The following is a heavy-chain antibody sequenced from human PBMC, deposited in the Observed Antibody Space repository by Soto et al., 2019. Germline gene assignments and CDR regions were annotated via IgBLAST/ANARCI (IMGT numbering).Heavy chain of an antibody. J-gene: IGHJ5*02. Sequence: GGSLRLSCVGSGFTFSSFEMNWVRRAPGKGLEWLSYISSSGTTIYYADSVKGRFTISRDNPKKSLYLQMNSLRAEDTAVYYCARSPNNWNNWFDPWGQGTLVTVSS. CDR3: ARSPNNWNNWFDP. CDR2: ISSSGTTI. CDR1: GFTFSSFE. V-gene: IGHV3-48*03. D-gene: IGHD1-20*01.